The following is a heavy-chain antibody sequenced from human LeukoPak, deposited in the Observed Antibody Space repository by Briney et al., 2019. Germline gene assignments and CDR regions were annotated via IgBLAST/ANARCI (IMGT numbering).Heavy chain of an antibody. CDR3: ARIDGYNPPDY. CDR1: VGTFSSYA. V-gene: IGHV1-69*04. J-gene: IGHJ4*02. Sequence: SVKVSCKASVGTFSSYAISWVRQAPGQGLEWMGRIIPILGIANYAQKFQGRVTITADKSTSTAYMELSSLRSEDTAVYYCARIDGYNPPDYWGQGTLVTVSS. CDR2: IIPILGIA. D-gene: IGHD5-12*01.